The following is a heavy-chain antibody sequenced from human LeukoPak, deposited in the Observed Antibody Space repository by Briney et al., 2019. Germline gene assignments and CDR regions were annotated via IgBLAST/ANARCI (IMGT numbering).Heavy chain of an antibody. CDR2: ISGSGGST. D-gene: IGHD2-2*02. Sequence: PGGSLRLSCAASGFTFSNSAMSWVRQAPGKGLEWVSAISGSGGSTYYADSVKGRFTISRDNSKNTLYLQMNSLRAEDTAVYYCAKGTEYQLLYDYWGQGTLVTVSS. V-gene: IGHV3-23*01. CDR1: GFTFSNSA. CDR3: AKGTEYQLLYDY. J-gene: IGHJ4*02.